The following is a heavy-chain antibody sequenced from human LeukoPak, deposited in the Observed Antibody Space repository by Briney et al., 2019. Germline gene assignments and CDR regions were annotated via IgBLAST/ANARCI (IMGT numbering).Heavy chain of an antibody. J-gene: IGHJ4*02. CDR2: IKRDGSET. CDR1: GLSFSTYW. D-gene: IGHD3-10*01. CDR3: ASFNFGSGSHDH. V-gene: IGHV3-7*02. Sequence: GGSLRLSCAASGLSFSTYWMSWVRQASGKGLEWVANIKRDGSETYYVDSVKGRFTISRDNAKKSLYLQMNSPRAEDTAVFYCASFNFGSGSHDHWGQGTLVTVSS.